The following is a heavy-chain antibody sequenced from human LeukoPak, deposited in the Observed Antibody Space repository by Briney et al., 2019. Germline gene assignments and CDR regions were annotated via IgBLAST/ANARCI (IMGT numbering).Heavy chain of an antibody. D-gene: IGHD3-3*01. Sequence: SETLSLTCTVSGGSISSSSYYWGWIRQPPGKGLEWIGSIYYSGSTYYNPSLKSRVTISVDTSKNQFSLKLSSVTAADTAVYYCARVRRYDFWSGYTDYYFDYWGQGTLVTVSS. V-gene: IGHV4-39*01. CDR1: GGSISSSSYY. CDR2: IYYSGST. J-gene: IGHJ4*02. CDR3: ARVRRYDFWSGYTDYYFDY.